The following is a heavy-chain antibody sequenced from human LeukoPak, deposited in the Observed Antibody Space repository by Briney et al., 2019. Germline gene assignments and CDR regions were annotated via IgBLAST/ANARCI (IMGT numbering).Heavy chain of an antibody. V-gene: IGHV1-2*06. CDR2: INPNNGAT. CDR1: GGTFSSYA. J-gene: IGHJ4*02. CDR3: TGESGSYHGNDY. D-gene: IGHD1-26*01. Sequence: GASVTVSFTASGGTFSSYAISWVRQAPGQGLEWMGRINPNNGATNYAQKLQGRVTITGDTSISTAYMELSSLRSDDTAVYYCTGESGSYHGNDYWGQGTLVTVSS.